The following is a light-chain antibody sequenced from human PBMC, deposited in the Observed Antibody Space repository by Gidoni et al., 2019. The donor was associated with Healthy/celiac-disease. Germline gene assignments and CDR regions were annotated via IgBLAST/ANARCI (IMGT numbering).Light chain of an antibody. Sequence: EMVLTQSPGTLSLSPGERATLSCRASQSVSSGYLAWYQHKPGQAPRLLIYGASSRATGIPDRFSGSGSGTDFTLTISRLEPEDFAVYYCQQYGSSPLTFGGGTKVEIQ. CDR2: GAS. V-gene: IGKV3-20*01. CDR1: QSVSSGY. J-gene: IGKJ4*01. CDR3: QQYGSSPLT.